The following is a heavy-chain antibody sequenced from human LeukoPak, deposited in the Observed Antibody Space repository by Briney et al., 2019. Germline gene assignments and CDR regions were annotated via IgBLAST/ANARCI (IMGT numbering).Heavy chain of an antibody. J-gene: IGHJ4*02. CDR1: GGSFSGYY. CDR2: IYTSGST. Sequence: SETLSLTCAVYGGSFSGYYWSWIRQPAGKGPEWIGRIYTSGSTNYNPSLKSRVTMSVDTSKNQISLKVNSVTAADTAVYYCARDGTGVDSWGQGTLVTVSS. D-gene: IGHD1/OR15-1a*01. CDR3: ARDGTGVDS. V-gene: IGHV4-4*07.